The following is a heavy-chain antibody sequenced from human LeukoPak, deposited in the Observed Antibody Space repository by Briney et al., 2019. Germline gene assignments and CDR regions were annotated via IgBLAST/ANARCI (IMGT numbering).Heavy chain of an antibody. CDR1: GGSISSYY. Sequence: PSETLSLTCTVSGGSISSYYWTWIRQPPGKGLEWIGYIYYSGSTNYNPSLKSRVTISVDTSKNQSSLRLSSVTAADTAVYYCARQGYSSGWYIDYWGQGTLVTVSS. D-gene: IGHD6-19*01. CDR3: ARQGYSSGWYIDY. CDR2: IYYSGST. V-gene: IGHV4-59*08. J-gene: IGHJ4*02.